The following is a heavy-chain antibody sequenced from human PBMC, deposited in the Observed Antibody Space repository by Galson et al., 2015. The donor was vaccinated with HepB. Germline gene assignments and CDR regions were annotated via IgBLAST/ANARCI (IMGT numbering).Heavy chain of an antibody. J-gene: IGHJ4*02. D-gene: IGHD3-10*01. V-gene: IGHV4-39*01. Sequence: SETLSLTCTVSGGSISSSSYYWGWIRQPPGKGLEWIGSIYYSGSTYYNPSLKSRVTISVDTSKNQFSLKLSSVTAADTAVYYCARHPQWPYYNLDYWGQGTLVTVSS. CDR1: GGSISSSSYY. CDR3: ARHPQWPYYNLDY. CDR2: IYYSGST.